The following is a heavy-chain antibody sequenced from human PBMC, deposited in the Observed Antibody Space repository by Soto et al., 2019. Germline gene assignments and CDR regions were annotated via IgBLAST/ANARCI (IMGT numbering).Heavy chain of an antibody. CDR1: GLTFSSYW. D-gene: IGHD3-3*01. CDR3: ARSITTLGVVTISDDNWFDP. Sequence: EGQLVESGGGLVQPGGSLRLSCEASGLTFSSYWMTWVRQAPGQGLEWVADIKPDGSEKYYVDSVEGRFTISRDNAKNSIYLEMNSLRVEDTAVYYCARSITTLGVVTISDDNWFDPWGQGTPVTVSS. CDR2: IKPDGSEK. V-gene: IGHV3-7*03. J-gene: IGHJ5*02.